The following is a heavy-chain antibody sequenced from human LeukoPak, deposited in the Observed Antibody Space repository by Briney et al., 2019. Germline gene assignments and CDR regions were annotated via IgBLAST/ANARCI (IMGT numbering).Heavy chain of an antibody. CDR3: AKGGSSSTRRYFDY. V-gene: IGHV3-23*01. Sequence: PGGSLRLSCAASGFTFSSYAMTWVRQAPGKGLEWVSAISSGGGTYYADSVKGRFTISRDNSQNTLYLQMNSLRAEDRAVYYCAKGGSSSTRRYFDYWGQGTLVTVSS. J-gene: IGHJ4*02. D-gene: IGHD1-26*01. CDR2: ISSGGGT. CDR1: GFTFSSYA.